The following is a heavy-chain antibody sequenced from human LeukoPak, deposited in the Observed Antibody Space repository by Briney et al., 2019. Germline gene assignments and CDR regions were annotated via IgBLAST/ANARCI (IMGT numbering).Heavy chain of an antibody. CDR1: GFTFSSYE. V-gene: IGHV3-48*03. CDR3: ARVSAAQFLFDY. CDR2: INSSGSTI. J-gene: IGHJ4*02. Sequence: GGSLRLSCAASGFTFSSYEMNWVRQAPGKGVEWVSYINSSGSTIYYADSVKGRFTISRDNAKNSLYLQMNSLRAEDTAVYYCARVSAAQFLFDYWGQGTLVTVSS. D-gene: IGHD5-24*01.